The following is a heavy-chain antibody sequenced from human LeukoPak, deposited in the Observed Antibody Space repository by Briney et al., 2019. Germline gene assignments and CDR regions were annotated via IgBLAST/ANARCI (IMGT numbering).Heavy chain of an antibody. D-gene: IGHD1-26*01. Sequence: PGGSLRLSCAASGFTFSSYAMHWVRQAPGKGLEWVSYISSSSSTIYYADSVKGRFTISRDNAKNSLYLQMNGLRAEDTAVYYCARWDVTTWFNGFDIWGQGTMVTVSS. J-gene: IGHJ3*02. CDR3: ARWDVTTWFNGFDI. CDR2: ISSSSSTI. CDR1: GFTFSSYA. V-gene: IGHV3-48*04.